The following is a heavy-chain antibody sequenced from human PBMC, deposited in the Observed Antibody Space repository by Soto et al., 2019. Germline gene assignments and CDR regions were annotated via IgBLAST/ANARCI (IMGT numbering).Heavy chain of an antibody. V-gene: IGHV4-4*02. J-gene: IGHJ6*02. Sequence: PSETLSLTCAVSGGSISSSNWWSWVRQPPGKGLEWRGEISHSGSTNYNPSLKSRVTISVDKSKNPFSLKLSFVTAADTAVYYCAREGSAAARSFYYYYGMDVWGQGTTVTVSS. CDR1: GGSISSSNW. D-gene: IGHD6-13*01. CDR2: ISHSGST. CDR3: AREGSAAARSFYYYYGMDV.